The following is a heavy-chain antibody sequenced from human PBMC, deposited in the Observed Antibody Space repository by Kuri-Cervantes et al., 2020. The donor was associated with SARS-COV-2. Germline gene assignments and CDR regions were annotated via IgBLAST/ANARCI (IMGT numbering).Heavy chain of an antibody. J-gene: IGHJ4*02. V-gene: IGHV3-23*01. Sequence: GGSLRLSCAASGFTFSSYAMSWVRQAPGKGLEWVSCISGGGTSSDYSDSVKGRFTISRDNSKNTLYLHMKSLRSEDTAMYYCAKDRVGVQDFWGQGTLVTVSS. D-gene: IGHD2-21*01. CDR1: GFTFSSYA. CDR3: AKDRVGVQDF. CDR2: ISGGGTSS.